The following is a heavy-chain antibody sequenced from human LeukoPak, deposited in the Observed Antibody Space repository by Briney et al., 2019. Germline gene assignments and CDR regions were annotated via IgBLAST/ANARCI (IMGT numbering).Heavy chain of an antibody. Sequence: RSGGSLRLSCAASGFTFSSYAMPWVRQAPGKGLEYVSAISSNGGSTYYANSVKGRFTISRDNSKNTLYLQMGSLRAEDMAVYYCARVRTDLYYYDSSGYSYYFDYWGQGTLVTVSS. CDR2: ISSNGGST. D-gene: IGHD3-22*01. CDR1: GFTFSSYA. J-gene: IGHJ4*02. CDR3: ARVRTDLYYYDSSGYSYYFDY. V-gene: IGHV3-64*01.